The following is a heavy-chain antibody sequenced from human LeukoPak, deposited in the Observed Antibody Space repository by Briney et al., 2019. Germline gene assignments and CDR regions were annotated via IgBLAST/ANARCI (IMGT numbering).Heavy chain of an antibody. CDR2: IYYSGSS. CDR3: ARGPGLLDY. V-gene: IGHV4-59*07. Sequence: SDTLSLICTVSGGPISSYYWSWIRQPPGKGLEWIGYIYYSGSSNYNPSLKSRVTMSVDTSKNQISLKLSSVTAAGTAVYYCARGPGLLDYWGQGTLVTVSS. J-gene: IGHJ4*02. CDR1: GGPISSYY.